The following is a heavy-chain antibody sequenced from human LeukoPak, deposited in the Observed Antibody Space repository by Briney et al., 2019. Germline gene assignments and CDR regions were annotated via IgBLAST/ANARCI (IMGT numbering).Heavy chain of an antibody. J-gene: IGHJ4*02. Sequence: ASVKVSCKASGYTFTGYYMHWVRQAPGQGLEWMGWINPNSGGTNYAQKFQGWVTMTRDTSISTAYMELSRLRSDDTAVYYCARDPNYGDYLGNYFDYWGQGTLVTVSS. D-gene: IGHD4-17*01. CDR3: ARDPNYGDYLGNYFDY. V-gene: IGHV1-2*04. CDR2: INPNSGGT. CDR1: GYTFTGYY.